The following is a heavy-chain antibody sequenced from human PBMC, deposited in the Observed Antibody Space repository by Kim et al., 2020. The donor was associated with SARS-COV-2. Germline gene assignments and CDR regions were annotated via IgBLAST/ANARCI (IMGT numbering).Heavy chain of an antibody. J-gene: IGHJ5*02. CDR3: ARQRPFISAAGPENWFDP. V-gene: IGHV4-39*01. Sequence: SETLSLTCTVSGGSISSDNYYWGWIRQPPGKGLEWIGSIYYSGSTFYNPSLKNRVTVSVDTSKNQFSLKLSSLTAADTALYYCARQRPFISAAGPENWFDPWGQGTLVTVSS. CDR2: IYYSGST. D-gene: IGHD6-13*01. CDR1: GGSISSDNYY.